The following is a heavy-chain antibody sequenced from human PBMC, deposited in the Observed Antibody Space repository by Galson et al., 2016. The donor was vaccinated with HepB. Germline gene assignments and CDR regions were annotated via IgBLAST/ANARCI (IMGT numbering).Heavy chain of an antibody. D-gene: IGHD2-2*02. J-gene: IGHJ6*02. Sequence: SETLSLTCAVSGGSISSGYWWSWLRQSPEKGLEWIGEAYQTGDTKYNPSLKSRVTISMDKSKTHLSLRLGSVTAADSGIYYCARGAVGYCSSSTCYNHYYGLDVWGQGTTVSVSS. CDR3: ARGAVGYCSSSTCYNHYYGLDV. CDR2: AYQTGDT. V-gene: IGHV4-4*02. CDR1: GGSISSGYW.